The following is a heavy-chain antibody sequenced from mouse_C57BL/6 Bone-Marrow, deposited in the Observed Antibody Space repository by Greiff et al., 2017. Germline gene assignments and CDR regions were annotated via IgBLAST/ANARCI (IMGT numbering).Heavy chain of an antibody. CDR1: GYTFTSYW. V-gene: IGHV1-61*01. J-gene: IGHJ2*01. CDR2: IYPSDSET. CDR3: ARLEGYFDY. Sequence: QVQLQQPGAELVRPGSSVKLSCKASGYTFTSYWMDWVKQRPGQGLEWIGNIYPSDSETHYNQKFKDKATLTVDKSSSTAYMQLSSLTSEDSAVYDCARLEGYFDYWGQGTTLTVSS.